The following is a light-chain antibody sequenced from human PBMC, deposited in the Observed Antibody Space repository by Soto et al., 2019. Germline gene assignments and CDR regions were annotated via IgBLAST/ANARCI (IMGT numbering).Light chain of an antibody. CDR1: QGINTW. J-gene: IGKJ4*01. Sequence: DIQMTQSPSSVSASVGVRVTITCRASQGINTWLAWYQQKPGKAPKLLIYAVSGLQSGVPSRFSGSGSGTDFTLTISSLQPEDVATYYCQQANSFPRTFGGGTTVEIK. CDR2: AVS. V-gene: IGKV1-12*01. CDR3: QQANSFPRT.